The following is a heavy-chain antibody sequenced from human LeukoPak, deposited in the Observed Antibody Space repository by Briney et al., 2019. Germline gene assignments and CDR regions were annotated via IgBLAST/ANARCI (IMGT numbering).Heavy chain of an antibody. J-gene: IGHJ4*02. CDR2: INDSGGST. Sequence: GGSLRLSCAASGFTFSTYAMSWVRQAPGKGLEWVSLINDSGGSTYYADSVKGRFTISRDNSKNTLYLQMNSLRAEDTAVYYCARDFNPYDSSGYYDYWGQGTLVTVSS. CDR1: GFTFSTYA. D-gene: IGHD3-22*01. V-gene: IGHV3-23*01. CDR3: ARDFNPYDSSGYYDY.